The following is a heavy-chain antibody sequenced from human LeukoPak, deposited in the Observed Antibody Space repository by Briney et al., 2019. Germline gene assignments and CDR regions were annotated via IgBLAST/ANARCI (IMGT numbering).Heavy chain of an antibody. CDR3: AKEGSSSSPDY. CDR2: ISWNSGSI. J-gene: IGHJ4*02. Sequence: GRSLRLSCAASGFTFDDYAMHWVRQAPGKGLEWVSGISWNSGSIGYADSVKGRFTISRDNAKNSLYLQMNSLRAEDMALYYCAKEGSSSSPDYWGQGTLVTVSS. D-gene: IGHD6-6*01. CDR1: GFTFDDYA. V-gene: IGHV3-9*03.